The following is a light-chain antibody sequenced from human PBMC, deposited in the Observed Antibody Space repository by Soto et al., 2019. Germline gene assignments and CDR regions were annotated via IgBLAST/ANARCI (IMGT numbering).Light chain of an antibody. CDR2: EDS. J-gene: IGLJ3*02. V-gene: IGLV2-14*01. CDR1: SSDIGASNY. Sequence: QSVLTQPASVSGSPGQSITVSCTGTSSDIGASNYVSWYQQHPGKAPKLIISEDSNRPSGVSNRFSGSKSGSTASLTISGLEAEDEAHYYCTSYTSSTTGVFGGGTKLTVL. CDR3: TSYTSSTTGV.